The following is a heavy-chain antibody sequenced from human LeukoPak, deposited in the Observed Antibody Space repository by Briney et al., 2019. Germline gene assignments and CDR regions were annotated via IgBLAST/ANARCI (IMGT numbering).Heavy chain of an antibody. CDR1: GGSISSYY. CDR3: ARGDYYDSSGYSI. Sequence: SETLSLTCTVSGGSISSYYWSWIRQPAGKGLEWIGRIYTSGSTNSNPSLKRRVTMPVDTSNNQFSLKLSSVTAADTAVYYCARGDYYDSSGYSIWGQGTLVTVSS. D-gene: IGHD3-22*01. J-gene: IGHJ4*02. V-gene: IGHV4-4*07. CDR2: IYTSGST.